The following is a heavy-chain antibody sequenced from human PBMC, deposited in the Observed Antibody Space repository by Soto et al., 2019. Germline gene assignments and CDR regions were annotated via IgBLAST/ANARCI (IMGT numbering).Heavy chain of an antibody. V-gene: IGHV4-34*01. J-gene: IGHJ6*03. CDR3: ARGRFQESSYYYYYMDV. CDR2: INHSGST. Sequence: QVQLQQWGAGLLKPSETLSLTCAVYGGSFSGYYWSWIRQPPGKGLEWIGEINHSGSTNYNPSLKSRVTISVDTSKNQFSLKLSSVTAADTAVYYCARGRFQESSYYYYYMDVWGKWTTVTVSS. D-gene: IGHD3-3*01. CDR1: GGSFSGYY.